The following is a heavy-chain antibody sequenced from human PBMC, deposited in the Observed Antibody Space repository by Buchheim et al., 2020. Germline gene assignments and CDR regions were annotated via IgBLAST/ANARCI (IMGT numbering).Heavy chain of an antibody. V-gene: IGHV1-2*04. D-gene: IGHD5-12*01. CDR3: ARDLARVATTRRYYYYGMDV. Sequence: QVQLVQSGAEVKKPGASVKVSCKASGYTFTGYYMHWVRQAPGQGLEWMGWINLNSGGTNYAQKFQGWVTMTRDTSISTAYMELSRLRSDDTAVYYCARDLARVATTRRYYYYGMDVWGQGTT. CDR1: GYTFTGYY. CDR2: INLNSGGT. J-gene: IGHJ6*02.